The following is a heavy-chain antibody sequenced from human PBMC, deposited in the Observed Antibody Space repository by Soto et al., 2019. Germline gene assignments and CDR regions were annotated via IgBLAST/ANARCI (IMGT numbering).Heavy chain of an antibody. CDR3: ERDRGYYDSSGYFDY. CDR1: GFIFSDYY. J-gene: IGHJ4*02. Sequence: GSLLLTCAASGFIFSDYYMSWIRQAPGKGLEWISYISSSDNIIYYADSVKGRFTISRDNAKNSLYLQMNSLRAEDTAVYYCERDRGYYDSSGYFDYWGQGTLVTVYS. V-gene: IGHV3-11*01. D-gene: IGHD3-22*01. CDR2: ISSSDNII.